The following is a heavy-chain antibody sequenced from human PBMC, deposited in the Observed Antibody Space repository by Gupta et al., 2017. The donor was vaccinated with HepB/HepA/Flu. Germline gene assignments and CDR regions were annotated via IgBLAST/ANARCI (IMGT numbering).Heavy chain of an antibody. J-gene: IGHJ1*01. V-gene: IGHV3-74*01. CDR3: ARAPLYYDSSGYYYESHFQH. CDR2: INRDGSST. Sequence: EVQLVESGGGLVQPGGSLRLSCAASGFTFSSYWMHWVRQAPGKGLVWVSRINRDGSSTSYADSVKGRFTISRDNAKNTLYLQMNSLRAEDTAVYYCARAPLYYDSSGYYYESHFQHWGQGTLVTVSS. CDR1: GFTFSSYW. D-gene: IGHD3-22*01.